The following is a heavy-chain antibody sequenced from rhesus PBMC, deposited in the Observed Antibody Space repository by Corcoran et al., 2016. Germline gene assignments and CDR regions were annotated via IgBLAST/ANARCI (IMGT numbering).Heavy chain of an antibody. J-gene: IGHJ4*01. V-gene: IGHV4S9*01. Sequence: QVQLQESGPGLVKHSETLSLTCAVSGGSISDSYYWNWIRHPPGRGLEWNGNILGKSASTYYNPTLKIRVTIAKDTAKNQFFLKLSSVTAADTAVYYCAKGPMEVDYWGQGVLVTVSS. CDR2: ILGKSAST. D-gene: IGHD3-22*01. CDR1: GGSISDSYY. CDR3: AKGPMEVDY.